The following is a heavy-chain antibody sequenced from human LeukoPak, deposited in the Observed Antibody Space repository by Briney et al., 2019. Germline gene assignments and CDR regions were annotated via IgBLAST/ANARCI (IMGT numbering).Heavy chain of an antibody. CDR3: ARGYGDYFYYFDY. J-gene: IGHJ4*02. Sequence: RAGGSLRLSCAASGFTFSTYSMNWVRQPPGKGLEWVSSISSGSTYIYYADSVKGRFTISRDNAENSLSLQMNSLRAEDTAVYYCARGYGDYFYYFDYWGQGTLVTVSS. D-gene: IGHD4-17*01. CDR1: GFTFSTYS. V-gene: IGHV3-21*01. CDR2: ISSGSTYI.